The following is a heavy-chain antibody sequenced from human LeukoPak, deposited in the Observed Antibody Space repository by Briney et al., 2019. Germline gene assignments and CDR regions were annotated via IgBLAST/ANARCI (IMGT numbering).Heavy chain of an antibody. CDR1: GFTFSSYS. CDR2: NSGSGSGK. V-gene: IGHV3-48*01. J-gene: IGHJ4*02. Sequence: PGGSLRLSCAAAGFTFSSYSMNWVRQAPGKGLEWVSCNSGSGSGKYYADSVKGRFTISRDNPRNSLYLQMNGLRAEDTAVYYCVRGEQWPHWGQGTLVTVSS. D-gene: IGHD6-19*01. CDR3: VRGEQWPH.